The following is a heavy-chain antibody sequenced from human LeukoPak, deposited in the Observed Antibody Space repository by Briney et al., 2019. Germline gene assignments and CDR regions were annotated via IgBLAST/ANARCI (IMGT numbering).Heavy chain of an antibody. J-gene: IGHJ5*02. Sequence: SETLSLTCTVSGGSINSYYWSWIRQPPGKGLEWIGDINRSGRAVYNTSLKSRVIISVDTSKNQFSLKVNSVTAADTAVYYCARHKIVITMLGVHRWFDPWGQGTLVAVSS. CDR3: ARHKIVITMLGVHRWFDP. CDR1: GGSINSYY. D-gene: IGHD3-3*01. V-gene: IGHV4-34*01. CDR2: INRSGRA.